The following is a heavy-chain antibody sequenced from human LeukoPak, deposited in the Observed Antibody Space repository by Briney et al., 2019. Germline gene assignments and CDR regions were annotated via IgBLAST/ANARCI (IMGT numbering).Heavy chain of an antibody. D-gene: IGHD3-16*01. CDR3: TRLNSYADGGIDP. V-gene: IGHV3-73*01. J-gene: IGHJ5*02. CDR1: GFTFSGSA. CDR2: IRSKANSYAT. Sequence: GGSLRLSCAASGFTFSGSAMHWVRQASGKGLEWVGRIRSKANSYATAYAASVKGRFTISRDDSKNTAYLQMNSLKTEDTAVYYCTRLNSYADGGIDPWGQGTLVTVSS.